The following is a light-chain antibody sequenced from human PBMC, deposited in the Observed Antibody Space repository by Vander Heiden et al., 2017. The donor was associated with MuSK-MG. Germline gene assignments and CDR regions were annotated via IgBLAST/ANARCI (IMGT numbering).Light chain of an antibody. Sequence: QSALTQPRSVSGSPGQSVTVSCTGSSSDIGGYIYVSWYQQHPGKAPKLMIYDGKKRPSGVPHRFSGSKSGNTASLTISGLQAEDEDDYYCCSYAGSYVFGTGTKVTVL. CDR2: DGK. V-gene: IGLV2-11*01. J-gene: IGLJ1*01. CDR3: CSYAGSYV. CDR1: SSDIGGYIY.